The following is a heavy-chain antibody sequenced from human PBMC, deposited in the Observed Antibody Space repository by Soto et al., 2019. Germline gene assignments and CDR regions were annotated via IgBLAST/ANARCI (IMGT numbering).Heavy chain of an antibody. CDR3: ASRGRYYSLDV. J-gene: IGHJ6*02. Sequence: EGPRLETGGGLVQPVGSLRLSCVASGVTFSNYDMTWVRQAPGKGLEWVSVISDSRGGGKTYYADSVTGRCTIARDNSKNTCDLQMSSLRAEDTAVYYCASRGRYYSLDVWGQGPTVTVSS. CDR2: ISDSRGGGKT. CDR1: GVTFSNYD. V-gene: IGHV3-23*01. D-gene: IGHD3-10*01.